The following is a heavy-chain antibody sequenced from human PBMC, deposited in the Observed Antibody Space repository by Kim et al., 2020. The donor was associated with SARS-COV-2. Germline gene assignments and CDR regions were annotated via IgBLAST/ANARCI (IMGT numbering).Heavy chain of an antibody. V-gene: IGHV2-5*02. CDR3: AYRRDTVASSTRFYFAY. Sequence: SGPTLVNPTQTLTLTCTFSGFSLSTNGVAMGWIRQPPGKALEWLGVIYWDDVKRYSPSAQSRLTITQDTAKNQVVLTMTNMDPMDTGTYYCAYRRDTVASSTRFYFAYWGQGTQVTVSS. J-gene: IGHJ4*02. CDR2: IYWDDVK. CDR1: GFSLSTNGVA. D-gene: IGHD5-12*01.